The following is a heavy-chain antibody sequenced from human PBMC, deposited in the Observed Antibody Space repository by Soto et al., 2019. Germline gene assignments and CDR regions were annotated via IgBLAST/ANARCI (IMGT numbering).Heavy chain of an antibody. D-gene: IGHD6-13*01. Sequence: ASVKVSCKAFGYTFTSYYMHWVRQAPGQGLEWMGIINPSGGSTSYAQKFQGRVTMTRDTSTSTVYMELSSLRSEDTAVYYCARDTRIAAAGTSLVDIWGQGTMVTVSS. J-gene: IGHJ3*02. CDR1: GYTFTSYY. CDR3: ARDTRIAAAGTSLVDI. CDR2: INPSGGST. V-gene: IGHV1-46*01.